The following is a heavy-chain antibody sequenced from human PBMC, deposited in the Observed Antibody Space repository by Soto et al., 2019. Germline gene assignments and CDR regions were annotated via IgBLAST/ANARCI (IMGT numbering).Heavy chain of an antibody. Sequence: GGSLRLSCAASGFTFSNYAMSWARQAPGKGLEWVSSLLRSGSTTYYADSVKGRFTISSDKSANSLYLQMDSLRAEDTAVYYCAKDAVSGDGVWLLDSWGQGTVVTVSS. CDR3: AKDAVSGDGVWLLDS. J-gene: IGHJ5*02. D-gene: IGHD4-17*01. V-gene: IGHV3-23*01. CDR2: LLRSGSTT. CDR1: GFTFSNYA.